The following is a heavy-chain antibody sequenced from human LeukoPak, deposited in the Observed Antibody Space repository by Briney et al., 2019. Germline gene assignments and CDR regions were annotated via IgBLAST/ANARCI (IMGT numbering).Heavy chain of an antibody. CDR2: ISSSSSYI. CDR1: GFTFSSYS. CDR3: ARDLRWLSSYYAFDI. D-gene: IGHD3-22*01. V-gene: IGHV3-21*01. Sequence: PGGSLRLSCAASGFTFSSYSMNWVRQAPGKGLEWVSSISSSSSYIYYADPVKGRLTISRDNAKNSLYLQMNSLRAEDTAVYYCARDLRWLSSYYAFDIWGQGTMVTVSS. J-gene: IGHJ3*02.